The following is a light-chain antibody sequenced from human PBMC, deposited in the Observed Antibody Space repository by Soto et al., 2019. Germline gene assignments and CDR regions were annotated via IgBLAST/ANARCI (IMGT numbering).Light chain of an antibody. CDR2: GDN. V-gene: IGLV1-44*01. CDR1: GSNIGSNS. Sequence: QSVLTQPPSASGTPRHSVTISCSGSGSNIGSNSVTWYQQVPGTAPKLLIYGDNRRPSGVPDRFTGSKSGTSASLAISGPQSEDEADYYCESWDDSPSGLVLFGGGTKLHVL. J-gene: IGLJ2*01. CDR3: ESWDDSPSGLVL.